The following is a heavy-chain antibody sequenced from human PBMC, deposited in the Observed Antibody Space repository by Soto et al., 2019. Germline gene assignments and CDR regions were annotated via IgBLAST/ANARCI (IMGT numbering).Heavy chain of an antibody. CDR1: GFTFSNYA. CDR3: AKAPSSCWSYYSYGMDV. J-gene: IGHJ6*02. V-gene: IGHV3-23*01. CDR2: ISGSVRST. D-gene: IGHD6-19*01. Sequence: EVQLLESGGGLVQPGGSLRLSCAASGFTFSNYAMSWVRQAPGKGLEWVSAISGSVRSTYYADSVKGRFTISRDNSKNTLFLQMNSLRAEDTAVYYCAKAPSSCWSYYSYGMDVWGQGTTVTVSS.